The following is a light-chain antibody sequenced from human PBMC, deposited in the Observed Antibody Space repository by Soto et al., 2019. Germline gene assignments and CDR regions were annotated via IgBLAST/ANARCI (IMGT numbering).Light chain of an antibody. CDR1: QSISSY. J-gene: IGKJ1*01. V-gene: IGKV1-5*01. Sequence: DIQVTQSPSSLSASVGDRCTITCLAIQSISSYLNWYQQKAGQAPKLLIYDASSLESGVPSRFRGSGSRTEFTLTISSLQPDDFETYYCQQYNSYSWTFGQGTKVDIK. CDR2: DAS. CDR3: QQYNSYSWT.